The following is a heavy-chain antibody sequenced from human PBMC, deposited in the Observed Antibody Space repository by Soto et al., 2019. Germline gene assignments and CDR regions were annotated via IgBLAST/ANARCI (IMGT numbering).Heavy chain of an antibody. Sequence: ASVKVSCKASGYTFTRYYMHWVRQAPVQGLEWMGIINPSGGSTSYAQKFQGRVTMTRDTSTSTVYMELSRLRNEDTAVYYCATSELEPPMELDYWGQGTLVTVSS. CDR2: INPSGGST. J-gene: IGHJ4*02. V-gene: IGHV1-46*01. D-gene: IGHD1-1*01. CDR1: GYTFTRYY. CDR3: ATSELEPPMELDY.